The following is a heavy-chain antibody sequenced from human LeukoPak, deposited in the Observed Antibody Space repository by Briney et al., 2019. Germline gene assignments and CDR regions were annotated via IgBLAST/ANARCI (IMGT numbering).Heavy chain of an antibody. CDR1: GFTFSNAW. CDR2: IKSKTDGGTT. CDR3: AKSPLLWFGELSGGWFDP. V-gene: IGHV3-15*01. Sequence: GGSLRLSCAASGFTFSNAWMSWVRQAPGKGLEWVGRIKSKTDGGTTDYAAPVKGRFTISRDDSKNTLYLQMNSLRAEDTAVYYCAKSPLLWFGELSGGWFDPWGQGTLVTVSS. J-gene: IGHJ5*02. D-gene: IGHD3-10*01.